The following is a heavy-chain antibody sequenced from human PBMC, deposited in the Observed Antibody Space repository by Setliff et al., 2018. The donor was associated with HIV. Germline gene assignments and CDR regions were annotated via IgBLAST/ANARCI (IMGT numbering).Heavy chain of an antibody. CDR3: ARRMEMTPIGY. V-gene: IGHV3-43*01. J-gene: IGHJ4*02. CDR2: ISWDGSST. D-gene: IGHD2-15*01. CDR1: GFTFDDYS. Sequence: GGSLRLSCAASGFTFDDYSMHWVRQAPGKGLEWLSLISWDGSSTFYADSAKGRFTISRDNSRNTLFLQMNNLRPEDTATYYCARRMEMTPIGYWGQGTLVTVSS.